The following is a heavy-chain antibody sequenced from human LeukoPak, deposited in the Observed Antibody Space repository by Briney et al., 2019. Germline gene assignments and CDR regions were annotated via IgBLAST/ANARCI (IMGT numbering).Heavy chain of an antibody. Sequence: ASVKVSCKASGYTFTSYYMHWVRQAPGQGLEWMGIINPSGGSTSYAQKFQGRVTMTRDTSTSTVHMELSSLRSEDTAVYYCARVIRYGGNPGYFDYWGQGTLVTVSS. V-gene: IGHV1-46*01. J-gene: IGHJ4*02. D-gene: IGHD4-23*01. CDR3: ARVIRYGGNPGYFDY. CDR2: INPSGGST. CDR1: GYTFTSYY.